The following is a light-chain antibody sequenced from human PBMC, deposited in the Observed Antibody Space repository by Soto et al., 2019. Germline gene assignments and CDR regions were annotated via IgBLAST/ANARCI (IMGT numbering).Light chain of an antibody. CDR3: QQYNSYSGT. CDR2: TAS. J-gene: IGKJ1*01. V-gene: IGKV1-5*03. Sequence: DIQMTQSPSTLSASVGDRVTITCRASQSISSWLAWYQLKPGKAPKLLIYTASSLETGVPSRFSGSGSGTEFTLTISSLQPDDFATYYCQQYNSYSGTFGQGTKVEIK. CDR1: QSISSW.